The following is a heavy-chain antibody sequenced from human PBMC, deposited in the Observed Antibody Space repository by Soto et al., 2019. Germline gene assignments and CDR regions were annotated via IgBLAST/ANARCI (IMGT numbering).Heavy chain of an antibody. D-gene: IGHD3-3*01. CDR2: IYYSGST. Sequence: PSETLSLTCTVSGGSISSGDYYWSWIRQPPGKGLEWIGYIYYSGSTYYNPSLKSRVTISVDTSKNQFSLKLSSVTAADTAVYYCPRGYYDFWSGYNNWFDPWGQGTLVTVSS. CDR1: GGSISSGDYY. CDR3: PRGYYDFWSGYNNWFDP. J-gene: IGHJ5*02. V-gene: IGHV4-30-4*01.